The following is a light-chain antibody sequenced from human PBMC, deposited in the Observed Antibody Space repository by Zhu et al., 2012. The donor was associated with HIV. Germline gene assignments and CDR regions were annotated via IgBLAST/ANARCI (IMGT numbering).Light chain of an antibody. V-gene: IGKV1-5*03. CDR2: KAS. J-gene: IGKJ2*01. Sequence: DIQMTQSPSTLPASVGDRVTITCRATQSISPWLAWYQQKPGKAPKILIYKASTLESGVPSRFSGSASGTEFTLTINSLQPDDFATYYCQQYSNYSYTFGQGTKLEIK. CDR3: QQYSNYSYT. CDR1: QSISPW.